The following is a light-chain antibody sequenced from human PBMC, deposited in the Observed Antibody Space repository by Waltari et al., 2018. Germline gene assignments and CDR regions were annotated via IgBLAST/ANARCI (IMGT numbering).Light chain of an antibody. V-gene: IGKV3-20*01. CDR3: QHYVRLPAT. J-gene: IGKJ1*01. CDR2: GAF. CDR1: QSVSRS. Sequence: EIVLTQSPGTLSLSPGERATLSCRASQSVSRSLAWYQQKAGQAPRLLIYGAFNRATGIPYRFSGSGSGTDFSLTISRLEPEDFAVYYCQHYVRLPATFGQGTKVEIK.